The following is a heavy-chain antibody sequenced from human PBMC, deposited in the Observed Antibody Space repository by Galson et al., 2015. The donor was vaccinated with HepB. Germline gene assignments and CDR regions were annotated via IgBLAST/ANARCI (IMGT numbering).Heavy chain of an antibody. J-gene: IGHJ3*02. Sequence: SVKVSCKASGYTLTHYAIHWVRQAPGQCLEWMGWINAGSGNTKYSQKFQGSVTFTRDTSASTGYMELSSLRSEDSAVFYCAYCSGGTCASAASDIWGQATMVTASS. D-gene: IGHD2-15*01. CDR2: INAGSGNT. CDR1: GYTLTHYA. CDR3: AYCSGGTCASAASDI. V-gene: IGHV1-3*01.